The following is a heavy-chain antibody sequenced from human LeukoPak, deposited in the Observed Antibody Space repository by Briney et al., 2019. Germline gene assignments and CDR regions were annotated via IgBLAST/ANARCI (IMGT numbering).Heavy chain of an antibody. CDR2: IYYSGST. CDR3: ARHRAAAPYY. Sequence: SETLSLTCTVSGGSISNSSYYWGWIRQPPGKGLEWIGSIYYSGSTYYNPSLKSRVTISVDTSKNQFSLKLSSVTAADTAVYYCARHRAAAPYYWGQGTLVTVSS. CDR1: GGSISNSSYY. J-gene: IGHJ4*02. D-gene: IGHD6-13*01. V-gene: IGHV4-39*01.